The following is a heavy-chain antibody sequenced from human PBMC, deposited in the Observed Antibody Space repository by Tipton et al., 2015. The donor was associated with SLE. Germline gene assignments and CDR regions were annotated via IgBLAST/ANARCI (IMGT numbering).Heavy chain of an antibody. Sequence: TLSLTCSVSGYSISSGYWGWIRQPPGKDLEWIATLHHSGSTYYSPSLKSRVTISVDTSKNQFSLKLSSVTAADTALYYCARSVRVWGQGTLVTVSS. D-gene: IGHD5/OR15-5a*01. J-gene: IGHJ4*02. CDR1: GYSISSGY. CDR3: ARSVRV. CDR2: LHHSGST. V-gene: IGHV4-38-2*01.